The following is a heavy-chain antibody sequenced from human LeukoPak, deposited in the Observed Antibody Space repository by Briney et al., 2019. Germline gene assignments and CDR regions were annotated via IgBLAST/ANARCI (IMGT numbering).Heavy chain of an antibody. CDR2: INHSGST. CDR1: GGSFSGSY. Sequence: SETLSLTCAVYGGSFSGSYWSWIPNPPGKGLGWMGEINHSGSTNYNPSLKSRVTISVDTSKNQFSLKLSSVTAADTAVYYCARGHGSGSYHQYWFDPWGQGTLVTVSS. V-gene: IGHV4-34*01. D-gene: IGHD3-10*01. J-gene: IGHJ5*02. CDR3: ARGHGSGSYHQYWFDP.